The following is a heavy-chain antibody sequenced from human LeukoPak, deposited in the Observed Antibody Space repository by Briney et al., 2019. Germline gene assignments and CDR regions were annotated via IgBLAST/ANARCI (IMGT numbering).Heavy chain of an antibody. CDR3: ARVTSGSSYRPFDY. CDR2: ISTSSSYI. D-gene: IGHD3-10*01. V-gene: IGHV3-21*01. J-gene: IGHJ4*02. Sequence: GGSLRLSCAASGFTFSSYSMNWVRQAPGKGLEWVSSISTSSSYIYYADSVKGRFTISRDNAKNSLYLQMNSLRAEDTAVYYCARVTSGSSYRPFDYWGQGTLVTVSS. CDR1: GFTFSSYS.